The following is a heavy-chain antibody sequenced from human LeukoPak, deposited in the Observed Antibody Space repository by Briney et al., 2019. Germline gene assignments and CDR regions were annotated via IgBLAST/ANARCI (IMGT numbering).Heavy chain of an antibody. V-gene: IGHV4-30-4*08. Sequence: SETLSLTCTVSGGSISSGYYYWGWLRQPPLKGLEWIGFIYYRGSTHYNPRLKRPSTISLETAKNPFSLSPCSVTAAHTAVDYCASEAAYSSTWYYFDYWGQGTLVTVSS. CDR2: IYYRGST. CDR3: ASEAAYSSTWYYFDY. CDR1: GGSISSGYYY. D-gene: IGHD6-13*01. J-gene: IGHJ4*02.